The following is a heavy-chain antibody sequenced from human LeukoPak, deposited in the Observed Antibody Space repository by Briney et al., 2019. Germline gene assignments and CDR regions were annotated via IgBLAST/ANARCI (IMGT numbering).Heavy chain of an antibody. CDR3: AREGSYYDSSGYYVPYYYMDV. J-gene: IGHJ6*03. V-gene: IGHV3-30*04. D-gene: IGHD3-22*01. CDR1: GFTFSSYA. CDR2: ISYDGSNK. Sequence: PGGSLRLSCAASGFTFSSYAMHWVRQARGKGLEWVAVISYDGSNKYYADSVKGRFTISRDNSKNTLYLQMNSLRAEDTAVYYCAREGSYYDSSGYYVPYYYMDVWGKGTTVTVSS.